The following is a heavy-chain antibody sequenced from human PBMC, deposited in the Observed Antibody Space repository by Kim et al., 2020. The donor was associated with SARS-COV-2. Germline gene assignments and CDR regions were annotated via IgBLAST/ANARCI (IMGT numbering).Heavy chain of an antibody. CDR3: ARYYQLGIDY. CDR1: GGSISSAGYY. Sequence: SETLSLTCTVSGGSISSAGYYWSWIRQHPGKGLEWIGYIYYSGITYYSPSLKSRITMSVDTSKNQFSLKLSSVTAADTAVYYCARYYQLGIDYWGQGTLVTVSS. J-gene: IGHJ4*02. V-gene: IGHV4-31*03. D-gene: IGHD7-27*01. CDR2: IYYSGIT.